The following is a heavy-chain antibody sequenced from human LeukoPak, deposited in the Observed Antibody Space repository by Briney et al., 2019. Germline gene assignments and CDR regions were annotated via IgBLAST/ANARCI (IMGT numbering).Heavy chain of an antibody. CDR3: ARDKAVTTEVTQHFQH. V-gene: IGHV1-18*01. J-gene: IGHJ1*01. D-gene: IGHD4-23*01. Sequence: ASVKVSCKASGYTFTNYGISWVRQAPGQGLEWMGWISAYNGYTDYAQKLQFRVTMTTDTSTSTAYMELRSLRSDDTAVYYCARDKAVTTEVTQHFQHWGQGTLVTVSS. CDR2: ISAYNGYT. CDR1: GYTFTNYG.